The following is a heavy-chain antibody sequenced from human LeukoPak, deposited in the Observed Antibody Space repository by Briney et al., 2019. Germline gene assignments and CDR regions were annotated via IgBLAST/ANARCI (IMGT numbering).Heavy chain of an antibody. Sequence: GGSLRLSCAASGFTFSSYWMSWVRQAPGKGLVWVANIKQDGSEKYYVDSVKGRFTISRDNAKNTLYLQMNSLRAEDTAEYYCAKSLDTAGFAYWGQGTLVTVSS. CDR1: GFTFSSYW. CDR2: IKQDGSEK. J-gene: IGHJ4*02. V-gene: IGHV3-7*03. CDR3: AKSLDTAGFAY. D-gene: IGHD5-18*01.